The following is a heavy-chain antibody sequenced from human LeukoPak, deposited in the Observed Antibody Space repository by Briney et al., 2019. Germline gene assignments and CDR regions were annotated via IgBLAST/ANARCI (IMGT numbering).Heavy chain of an antibody. D-gene: IGHD2-2*01. Sequence: TETLSLTCTVSGGSISSYYWSWIRQPPWKGLEWIGYIYYSGSTNYNPALKSRVIISVDTSKSQFSLKLSSVTAADTSVYYCARDVVVVPAAILRSAIWYFDLWGRGTLVTVSS. CDR2: IYYSGST. V-gene: IGHV4-59*01. CDR3: ARDVVVVPAAILRSAIWYFDL. CDR1: GGSISSYY. J-gene: IGHJ2*01.